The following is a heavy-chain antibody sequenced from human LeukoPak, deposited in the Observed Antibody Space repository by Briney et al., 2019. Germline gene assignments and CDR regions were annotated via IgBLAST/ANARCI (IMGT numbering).Heavy chain of an antibody. J-gene: IGHJ4*02. Sequence: PGRSLRLSCAASGFSFNDYGMHWVRQAPGKGLEWLAVITYRDNIAYYRDSVKGRFTVSRDKSKNTLYLQMNSLTAEDTAVYYCVRERGSRWYRASVFWGEGALVTVSS. CDR1: GFSFNDYG. V-gene: IGHV3-33*05. CDR3: VRERGSRWYRASVF. CDR2: ITYRDNIA. D-gene: IGHD6-13*01.